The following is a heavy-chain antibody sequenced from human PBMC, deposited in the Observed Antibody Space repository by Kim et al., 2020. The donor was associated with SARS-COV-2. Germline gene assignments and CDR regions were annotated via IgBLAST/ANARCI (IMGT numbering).Heavy chain of an antibody. Sequence: SETLSLTCTVSGGSISSSSYYWGWIRQPPGKGLEWIGSIYYSGSTYYNPSLKSRVTISVDTSKNQFSLKLSSVTAADTAVYYCARLNGAGGNGYYYYGMDVWGQGTTVTVSS. J-gene: IGHJ6*02. CDR1: GGSISSSSYY. CDR2: IYYSGST. CDR3: ARLNGAGGNGYYYYGMDV. D-gene: IGHD6-13*01. V-gene: IGHV4-39*01.